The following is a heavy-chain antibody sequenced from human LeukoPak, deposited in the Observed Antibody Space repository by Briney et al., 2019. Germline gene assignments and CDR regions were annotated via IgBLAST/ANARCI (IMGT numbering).Heavy chain of an antibody. CDR1: GGSISGWY. Sequence: SETLSLTCTDPGGSISGWYWCWIRQPPGKGLEWIGYINYSGSTNYNPSLKSRVTISIDTSKNQSSLKLSSVTAADTAVHYCARGRWLQLRYYWGQGTLVTVSS. V-gene: IGHV4-59*08. D-gene: IGHD5-24*01. CDR2: INYSGST. CDR3: ARGRWLQLRYY. J-gene: IGHJ4*02.